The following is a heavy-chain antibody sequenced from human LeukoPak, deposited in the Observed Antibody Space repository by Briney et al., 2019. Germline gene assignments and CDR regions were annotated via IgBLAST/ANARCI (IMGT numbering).Heavy chain of an antibody. J-gene: IGHJ6*03. Sequence: ASVKVSCKASGYTFTGYYMHWVRQAPGQGLEWMGWINPNSGGTNYAQKFQGRVTMTRDTPISTAYMELSSLRSEDTAVYYCARSQPYHYYYYYMDVWGKGTTVTISS. D-gene: IGHD2-2*01. V-gene: IGHV1-2*02. CDR3: ARSQPYHYYYYYMDV. CDR1: GYTFTGYY. CDR2: INPNSGGT.